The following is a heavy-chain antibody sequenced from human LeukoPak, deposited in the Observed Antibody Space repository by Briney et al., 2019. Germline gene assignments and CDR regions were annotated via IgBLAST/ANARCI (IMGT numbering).Heavy chain of an antibody. CDR1: GFTFSSYW. Sequence: GGSLRLSCAASGFTFSSYWMHWVRQAPGKGLVWVSRINGDGSSTTYADSVKGRFTISRDNARNTLYLQMDSLRADDTAVYYCADSNFDYWGQGTQVTVSS. J-gene: IGHJ4*02. V-gene: IGHV3-74*01. CDR3: ADSNFDY. D-gene: IGHD5-18*01. CDR2: INGDGSST.